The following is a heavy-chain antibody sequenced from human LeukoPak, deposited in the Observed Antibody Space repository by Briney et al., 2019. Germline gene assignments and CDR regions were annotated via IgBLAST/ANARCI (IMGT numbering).Heavy chain of an antibody. D-gene: IGHD5-24*01. V-gene: IGHV1-69*13. CDR3: ARWAGTCTIADCCTPLDY. J-gene: IGHJ4*02. Sequence: ASVKVSCKAPGGTFSNYGFSWVRQAPGQGLEWMGGIVPVFGTANYAQKFQGRVAITADDFTTTAYMEVSSLRSEDTAVYYCARWAGTCTIADCCTPLDYWGQGTLITVST. CDR1: GGTFSNYG. CDR2: IVPVFGTA.